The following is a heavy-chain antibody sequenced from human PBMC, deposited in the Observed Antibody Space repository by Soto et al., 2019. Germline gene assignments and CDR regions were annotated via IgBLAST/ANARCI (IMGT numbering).Heavy chain of an antibody. CDR3: ARGMRVYSSSSGKSGCGY. CDR1: GYTFTSYD. D-gene: IGHD6-6*01. Sequence: QVQLVQSGAEVKKPGASVKVSCKASGYTFTSYDINWVRQATGQGLEWMGWMNPNSGNTGYAQKFQGRVTRTRNTSIRTAYMGLSSLRSEDTAVYSCARGMRVYSSSSGKSGCGYWGQGTLVTVSS. V-gene: IGHV1-8*01. CDR2: MNPNSGNT. J-gene: IGHJ4*02.